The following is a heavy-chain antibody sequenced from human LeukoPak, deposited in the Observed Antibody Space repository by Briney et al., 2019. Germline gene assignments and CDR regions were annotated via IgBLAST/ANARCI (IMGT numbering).Heavy chain of an antibody. Sequence: PGGSLKLSCAASGFTFSGSAMHWVRQASGKGLEWVGRIRSKANSYATAYAASVKGRFTVSRDDSKNTAYLQMNSLKTEDTAVYYCSSSLWFGELLKAIDPWGQGTLVTVSS. CDR3: SSSLWFGELLKAIDP. CDR1: GFTFSGSA. J-gene: IGHJ5*02. V-gene: IGHV3-73*01. CDR2: IRSKANSYAT. D-gene: IGHD3-10*01.